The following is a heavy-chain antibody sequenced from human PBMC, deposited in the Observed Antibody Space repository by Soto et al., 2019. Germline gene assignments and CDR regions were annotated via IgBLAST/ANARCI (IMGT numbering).Heavy chain of an antibody. V-gene: IGHV1-69*13. Sequence: SVKVSCKASGGTFSSYAISWVRQAPGQGLEWMGGIIPIFGAANYAQKFQGRVTITADESTSTAYMELSSLRSEDTAVYYCALGGTYYDFWSGYAYYYYGMDVWGQGTTVTVSS. CDR1: GGTFSSYA. D-gene: IGHD3-3*01. CDR2: IIPIFGAA. J-gene: IGHJ6*02. CDR3: ALGGTYYDFWSGYAYYYYGMDV.